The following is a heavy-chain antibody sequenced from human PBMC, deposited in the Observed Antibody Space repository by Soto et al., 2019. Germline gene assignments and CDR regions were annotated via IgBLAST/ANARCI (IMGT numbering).Heavy chain of an antibody. CDR1: GFTFSSHA. CDR3: ANVLSRLVNPGDAFDI. Sequence: GGSLRLSCTASGFTFSSHAMTWVRQAPGKGLEWVSGLSDSGGSIYYADSVKGRFTIFRDNSMNTLYLQMNSLRAEDTAVYYCANVLSRLVNPGDAFDIWGRGTFDTVS. V-gene: IGHV3-23*01. D-gene: IGHD2-2*01. J-gene: IGHJ3*02. CDR2: LSDSGGSI.